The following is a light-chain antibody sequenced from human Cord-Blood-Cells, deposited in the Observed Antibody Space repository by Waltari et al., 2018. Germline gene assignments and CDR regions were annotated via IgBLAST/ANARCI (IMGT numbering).Light chain of an antibody. V-gene: IGKV4-1*01. CDR2: WAS. CDR3: QQYYSTPLT. J-gene: IGKJ4*01. Sequence: DIVMTQSPDSLAVSLGERATIHCKSRQSVLYSSNNKNYLALYQQKPGQPPKLLIYWASTRESGVPDRFSGSGSGTDFTLTISSLQAEDVAVYYCQQYYSTPLTFGGGTKVEIK. CDR1: QSVLYSSNNKNY.